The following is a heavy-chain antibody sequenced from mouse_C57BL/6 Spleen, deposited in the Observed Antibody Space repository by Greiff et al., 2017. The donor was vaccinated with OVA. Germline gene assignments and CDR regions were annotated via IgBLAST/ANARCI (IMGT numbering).Heavy chain of an antibody. CDR2: ISSGGDYI. CDR1: GFTFSSYA. Sequence: EVMLVESGEGLVKPGGSLKLSCAASGFTFSSYAMSWVRQTPEKRLEWVAYISSGGDYIYYADTVKGRFTISRDNARNTLYLQMSSLKSEDTAMYYCTRGGDITTVVATRYFDVWGTGTTVTVSS. J-gene: IGHJ1*03. D-gene: IGHD1-1*01. CDR3: TRGGDITTVVATRYFDV. V-gene: IGHV5-9-1*02.